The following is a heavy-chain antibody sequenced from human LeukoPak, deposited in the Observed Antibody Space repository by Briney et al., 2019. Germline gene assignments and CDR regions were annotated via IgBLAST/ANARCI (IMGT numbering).Heavy chain of an antibody. CDR2: IYYSGST. J-gene: IGHJ3*02. CDR3: ARDKESGGAVFDI. D-gene: IGHD3-10*01. Sequence: SETLSLTCTVSGVSISSYYWSWLRQPPGKGLEWIGYIYYSGSTNYNPSLKSRVTISVDTSKNQFSLKLSSVTAADTAVYYCARDKESGGAVFDIWGQGTMVTVSS. CDR1: GVSISSYY. V-gene: IGHV4-59*01.